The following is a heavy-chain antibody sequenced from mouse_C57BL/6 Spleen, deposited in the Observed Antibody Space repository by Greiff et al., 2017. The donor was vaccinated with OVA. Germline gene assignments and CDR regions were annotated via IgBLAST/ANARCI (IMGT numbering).Heavy chain of an antibody. J-gene: IGHJ4*01. CDR1: GYTFTSYW. V-gene: IGHV1-7*01. CDR3: AREITTVVATDYAMDY. CDR2: INPSSGYT. D-gene: IGHD1-1*01. Sequence: QVQLKESGAELAKPGASVKLSCTASGYTFTSYWMHWVKQTPGQGLEWIGDINPSSGYTKYNQTFKDKATLTADKSSSTAYMQLSSLTYEDSAGYYCAREITTVVATDYAMDYWGQGTSVTVSS.